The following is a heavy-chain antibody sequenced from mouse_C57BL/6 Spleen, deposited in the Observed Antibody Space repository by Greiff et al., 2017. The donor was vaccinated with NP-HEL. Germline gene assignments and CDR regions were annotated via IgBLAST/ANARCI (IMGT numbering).Heavy chain of an antibody. J-gene: IGHJ2*01. V-gene: IGHV5-4*01. CDR2: ISDGGSYT. CDR3: ARDEGGYFDY. Sequence: EVHLVESGGGLVKPGGSLKLSCAASGFTFSSYAMSWVRQTPEKRLEWVATISDGGSYTYYPDNVKGRFTISRDNAKNNRYLQMSHLQSEDTAMYYCARDEGGYFDYWGQGTTLTVSS. CDR1: GFTFSSYA.